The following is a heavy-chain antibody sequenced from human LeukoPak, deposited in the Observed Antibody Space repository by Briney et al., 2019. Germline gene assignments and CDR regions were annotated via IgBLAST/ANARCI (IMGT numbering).Heavy chain of an antibody. J-gene: IGHJ4*02. CDR3: ARDGPWFGEFFDY. D-gene: IGHD3-10*01. Sequence: GGSLRLSCVASGFTFSTYWMSWVRQAPGRGLEWVANMKPDGSEKSFVDSVKGRFTISRDNAKSSLYLQMNSLRAEDTAVYYCARDGPWFGEFFDYWGQGALVTVSS. CDR1: GFTFSTYW. V-gene: IGHV3-7*01. CDR2: MKPDGSEK.